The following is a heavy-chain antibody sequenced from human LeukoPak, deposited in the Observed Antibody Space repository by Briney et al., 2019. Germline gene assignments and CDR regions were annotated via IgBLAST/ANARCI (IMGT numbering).Heavy chain of an antibody. CDR1: GFTFSSYS. CDR2: ISSSSSYI. Sequence: GGSLRLSCAASGFTFSSYSMNWARQAPGKGLEWVSSISSSSSYIYYAGSVKGRFTISRDNAKNSLYLQMNSLRGEDTAVYYCARVPYCGGDCYSWSYYYMDVWGIGTTVTISS. J-gene: IGHJ6*03. D-gene: IGHD2-21*02. CDR3: ARVPYCGGDCYSWSYYYMDV. V-gene: IGHV3-21*01.